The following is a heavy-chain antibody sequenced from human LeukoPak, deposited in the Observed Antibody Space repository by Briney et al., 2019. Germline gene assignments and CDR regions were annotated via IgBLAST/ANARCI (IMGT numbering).Heavy chain of an antibody. CDR3: TRGVVGATAGGD. J-gene: IGHJ4*02. D-gene: IGHD1-26*01. CDR2: ILSSGTT. V-gene: IGHV4-61*02. Sequence: SETLFLTCTVSGGSITSGTYRWSWVRQSAGKGLEWSGRILSSGTTDYNPPLKSRVTILRGTAKNQFSLLLSSVTAADTAVYYCTRGVVGATAGGDWGQGTLVTVSS. CDR1: GGSITSGTYR.